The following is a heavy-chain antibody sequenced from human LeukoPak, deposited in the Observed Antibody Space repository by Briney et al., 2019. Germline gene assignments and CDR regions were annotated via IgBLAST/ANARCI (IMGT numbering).Heavy chain of an antibody. D-gene: IGHD3-3*01. V-gene: IGHV1-8*01. CDR1: GYTFTSYD. J-gene: IGHJ4*02. Sequence: RRASVKVSCKASGYTFTSYDINWVRQATGQGLEWMGWMNPNSGNTGYAQKFQGRVTMTRNTSISTAYMELSSLRSEDTAVYYCARIGYDLWSYYAGFDYWGQGTLVTASS. CDR3: ARIGYDLWSYYAGFDY. CDR2: MNPNSGNT.